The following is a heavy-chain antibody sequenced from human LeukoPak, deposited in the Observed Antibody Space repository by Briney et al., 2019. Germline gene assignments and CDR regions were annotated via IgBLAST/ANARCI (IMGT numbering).Heavy chain of an antibody. Sequence: PGGSLRLSCAASGFTFSSYAMSWVRQAPGKGLEWVSAISGSGGSTYYADSVKGRFTISRDNSKNTLYLQMNSLRSEDTAVCYWAKDYGVWFDPWGQGTLVTVSS. CDR1: GFTFSSYA. V-gene: IGHV3-23*01. CDR2: ISGSGGST. CDR3: AKDYGVWFDP. D-gene: IGHD3-10*01. J-gene: IGHJ5*02.